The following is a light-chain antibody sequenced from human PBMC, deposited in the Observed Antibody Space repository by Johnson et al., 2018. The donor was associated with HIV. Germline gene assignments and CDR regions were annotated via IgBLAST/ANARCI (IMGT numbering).Light chain of an antibody. V-gene: IGLV1-51*02. J-gene: IGLJ1*01. CDR1: SSNVGNNY. Sequence: LTQPPSVSAAPGQKVTIYCSGSSSNVGNNYVSWYQQLPGTAPKLLLYENNKRPSGLPDRFSGSKSGTSATLGITGLQTGDEADYYCGTWDSSLSAGVFGTVTKGTVL. CDR2: ENN. CDR3: GTWDSSLSAGV.